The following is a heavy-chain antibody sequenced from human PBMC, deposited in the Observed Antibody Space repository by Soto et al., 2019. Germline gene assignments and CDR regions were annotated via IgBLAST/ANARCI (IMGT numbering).Heavy chain of an antibody. V-gene: IGHV3-74*01. J-gene: IGHJ4*02. CDR2: INSDGSST. CDR3: AVAVAGPTAIGY. D-gene: IGHD6-19*01. Sequence: EVQLVESGGGLVQPGGSLRLSCAASGFTFSSYWMHWVRQAPGKGLVWVSRINSDGSSTSYADPVKGRCTISRDNAKTTLYLQMNSLRAEDTAVYYCAVAVAGPTAIGYWGQGTLVTVSS. CDR1: GFTFSSYW.